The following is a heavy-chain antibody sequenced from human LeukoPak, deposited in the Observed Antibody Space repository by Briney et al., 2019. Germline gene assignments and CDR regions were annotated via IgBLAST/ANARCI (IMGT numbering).Heavy chain of an antibody. Sequence: ASVKVSCKASGYTFTGYYMHWVRQAPGQGLEWMGWINPNSGGTKYVQKFQGRVTMTRDTSISTAYMELTRLRSDDTAVYYCARLEWLAPADPWGQGTLVTVSS. J-gene: IGHJ5*02. CDR2: INPNSGGT. CDR3: ARLEWLAPADP. D-gene: IGHD3-3*01. V-gene: IGHV1-2*02. CDR1: GYTFTGYY.